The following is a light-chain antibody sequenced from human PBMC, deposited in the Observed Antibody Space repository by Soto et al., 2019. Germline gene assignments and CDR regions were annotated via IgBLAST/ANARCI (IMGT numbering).Light chain of an antibody. J-gene: IGKJ2*01. CDR2: AAS. Sequence: DIQMTQSPSSLSASVGDRVTITCRASQAISTYLNWYQQNPGKAPKLLIYAASSLQSGVPSRFSGSGSGKDFTRTVSSLQPEDFATYYCQRSSGIPYTFGQGTKQEIK. V-gene: IGKV1-39*01. CDR1: QAISTY. CDR3: QRSSGIPYT.